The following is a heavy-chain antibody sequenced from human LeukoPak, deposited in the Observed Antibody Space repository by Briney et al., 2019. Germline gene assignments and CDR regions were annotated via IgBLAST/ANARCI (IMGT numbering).Heavy chain of an antibody. D-gene: IGHD2-15*01. V-gene: IGHV3-23*01. CDR2: ISVSGETT. CDR1: GFTFSNYA. Sequence: GGSLRLSCAASGFTFSNYAMTWVRQAPGKGLEWVSAISVSGETTFYADSVRGRFTISRDSSKNTLYLHMSSLRAEDTALYYCAKGQRTRVVVAVVDAFDVWGRGTLVTASS. CDR3: AKGQRTRVVVAVVDAFDV. J-gene: IGHJ3*01.